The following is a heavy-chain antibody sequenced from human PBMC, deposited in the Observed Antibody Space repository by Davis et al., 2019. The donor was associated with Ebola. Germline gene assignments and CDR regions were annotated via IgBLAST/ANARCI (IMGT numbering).Heavy chain of an antibody. J-gene: IGHJ5*02. CDR1: GGSISNYY. V-gene: IGHV4-39*07. CDR3: AREQGIYDILMVDWFDP. Sequence: SETLSLTCTVSGGSISNYYWGWIRQPPGKGLERIGSIYYSGSTYYNPSLKSRVTISVDTSKNQFSLKLSSVTAADTAVYYCAREQGIYDILMVDWFDPWGQGTLVTVSS. CDR2: IYYSGST. D-gene: IGHD3-9*01.